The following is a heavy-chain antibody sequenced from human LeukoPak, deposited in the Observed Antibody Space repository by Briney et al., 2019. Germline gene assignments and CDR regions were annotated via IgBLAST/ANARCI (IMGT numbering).Heavy chain of an antibody. Sequence: SQTLSLTCAVCGGSIRSGGYSGSWIRQPPEKGMEWSGYIYHSGTTYYDPSLNSRVTISVDRSENQFSLKLSSVTAADTAVYYCARSNTAMVDYWGKGTLVTVSS. V-gene: IGHV4-30-2*01. D-gene: IGHD5-18*01. J-gene: IGHJ4*02. CDR2: IYHSGTT. CDR1: GGSIRSGGYS. CDR3: ARSNTAMVDY.